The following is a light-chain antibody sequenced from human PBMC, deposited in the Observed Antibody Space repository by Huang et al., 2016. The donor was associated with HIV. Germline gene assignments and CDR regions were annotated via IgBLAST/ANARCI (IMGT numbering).Light chain of an antibody. CDR2: LGS. CDR3: MEALQTPYT. J-gene: IGKJ2*01. CDR1: QSLRHRNGLNY. V-gene: IGKV2-28*01. Sequence: DVVMTQSPLSLPVPPGEPASIPCRSSQSLRHRNGLNYLDWYLQKPGQSPQLRIHLGSSRASGVPDRFSGGGSGTDFSLNISRVEAEDAGIYYCMEALQTPYTFGQGTKLEIK.